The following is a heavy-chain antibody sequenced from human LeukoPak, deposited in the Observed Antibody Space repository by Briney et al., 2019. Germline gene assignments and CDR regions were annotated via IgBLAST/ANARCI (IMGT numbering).Heavy chain of an antibody. CDR3: AKVGDSGYARAAPGVQTLYGFPFDY. J-gene: IGHJ4*02. Sequence: GGSLRLSCAASGFTFSSYAMHWVRQAPGKGLEWVAVISYDGSNKYYADSVKGRFTISRDNSKNTLYLQMNSLRAEDTAVYYCAKVGDSGYARAAPGVQTLYGFPFDYWGQGTLVTVSS. V-gene: IGHV3-30-3*01. CDR1: GFTFSSYA. D-gene: IGHD5-12*01. CDR2: ISYDGSNK.